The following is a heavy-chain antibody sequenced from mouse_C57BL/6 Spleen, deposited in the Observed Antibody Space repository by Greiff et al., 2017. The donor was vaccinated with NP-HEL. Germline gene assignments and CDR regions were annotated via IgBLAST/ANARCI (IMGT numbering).Heavy chain of an antibody. J-gene: IGHJ1*03. CDR1: GFTFTDYY. V-gene: IGHV7-3*01. D-gene: IGHD2-1*01. CDR2: IRHKANGYTT. CDR3: ARCGLLSYWYVDV. Sequence: DVKLVESGGGLVQPGGSLSLSCAASGFTFTDYYMSWVRQPPGKALEWLGFIRHKANGYTTEYSASVKGRLTISRDKSQSILYLQMNALVADDSATDCCARCGLLSYWYVDVWGTGTTVTVAS.